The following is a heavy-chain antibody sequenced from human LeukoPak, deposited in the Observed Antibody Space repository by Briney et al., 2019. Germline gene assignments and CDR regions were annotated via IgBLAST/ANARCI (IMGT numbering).Heavy chain of an antibody. D-gene: IGHD2-8*01. CDR1: GFTFSTYT. Sequence: GGSLRLSCVASGFTFSTYTMSWVRQAPGKGLEWISYISTTGNTLYYADSVKGRFTISRDNAKASLYLQMNSLRAEDTAAYYCARSDGHYYYYGMDVWGQGTTVTVSS. CDR3: ARSDGHYYYYGMDV. J-gene: IGHJ6*02. CDR2: ISTTGNTL. V-gene: IGHV3-48*01.